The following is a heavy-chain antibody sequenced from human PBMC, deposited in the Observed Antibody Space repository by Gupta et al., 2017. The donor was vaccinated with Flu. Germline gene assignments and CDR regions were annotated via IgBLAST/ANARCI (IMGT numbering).Heavy chain of an antibody. Sequence: QAPGKGLEWVSSISSSSSYIYYADSVKGRFTITRDNAKNSLYLQMNSLRAEDTAVYYCARNAPIGFWSCLDVWGKGTTVTVSS. V-gene: IGHV3-21*01. J-gene: IGHJ6*04. D-gene: IGHD3-3*01. CDR3: ARNAPIGFWSCLDV. CDR2: ISSSSSYI.